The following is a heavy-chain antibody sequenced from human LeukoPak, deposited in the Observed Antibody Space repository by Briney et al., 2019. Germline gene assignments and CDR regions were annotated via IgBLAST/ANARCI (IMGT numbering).Heavy chain of an antibody. V-gene: IGHV3-21*01. CDR1: GFTFSSYS. CDR2: ITSSSTYT. Sequence: GGSLRLSCAASGFTFSSYSMNWVRQAPGKGLEWVSSITSSSTYTYYADSVQGRFTVSRDNAKNTLYLQMNSLRAEDTAVYYCAKHPAFDIWGQGTMVTVSS. CDR3: AKHPAFDI. J-gene: IGHJ3*02.